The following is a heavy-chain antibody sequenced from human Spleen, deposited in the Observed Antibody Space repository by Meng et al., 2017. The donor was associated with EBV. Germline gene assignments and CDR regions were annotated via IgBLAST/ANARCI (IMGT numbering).Heavy chain of an antibody. CDR3: AHNSHYYGSGSYYW. CDR1: GFSLITSGVG. D-gene: IGHD3-10*01. V-gene: IGHV2-5*02. CDR2: IYWDNDK. J-gene: IGHJ4*02. Sequence: QITLKESGPTLVKRTQTLTLTCTFSGFSLITSGVGVGWIRQPPGKAREWLALIYWDNDKRYSPSLKSRLTITKDTSKYQVVLTMTNMDPVNTATYYCAHNSHYYGSGSYYWWGQGTLVTVSS.